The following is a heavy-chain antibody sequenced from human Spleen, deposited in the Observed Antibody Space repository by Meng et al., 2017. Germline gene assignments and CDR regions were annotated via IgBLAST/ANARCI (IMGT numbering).Heavy chain of an antibody. CDR3: AISSGSSYYYYYGMDV. CDR1: GGTFSSYA. Sequence: SVKVSCKASGGTFSSYAISWVRQAPGQGLGWMGGIIPIFGTANYAQKFQGRVTITADESTSTAYMELSSLRSEDTAVYYCAISSGSSYYYYYGMDVWGQGTTVTVSS. D-gene: IGHD1-26*01. J-gene: IGHJ6*02. CDR2: IIPIFGTA. V-gene: IGHV1-69*13.